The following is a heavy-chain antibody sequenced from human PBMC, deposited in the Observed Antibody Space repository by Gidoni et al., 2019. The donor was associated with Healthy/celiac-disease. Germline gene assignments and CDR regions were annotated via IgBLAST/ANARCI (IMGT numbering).Heavy chain of an antibody. D-gene: IGHD6-13*01. CDR3: ARDHRQQLVTLNWGIRSQAFSYYYYMDV. Sequence: QVQLVQSGAEVKKPGSSVKVSCKASGGTFSSYAISWVRQAPGQGLEWMGGIIPIFGTANYAQKFQGRVTITADKSTSTAYMELSSLRSEDTAVYYCARDHRQQLVTLNWGIRSQAFSYYYYMDVWGKGTTVTVSS. J-gene: IGHJ6*03. V-gene: IGHV1-69*06. CDR1: GGTFSSYA. CDR2: IIPIFGTA.